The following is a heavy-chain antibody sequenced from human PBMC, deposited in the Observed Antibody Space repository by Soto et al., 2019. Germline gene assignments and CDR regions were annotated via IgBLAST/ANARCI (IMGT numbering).Heavy chain of an antibody. CDR1: GGTFSRYA. V-gene: IGHV1-69*01. Sequence: QVQLVQSGAEVKKPGSSVKVSCKASGGTFSRYAITWVRLAPGQGLEWMGGIIPIFGTANYAQKFQGRVTITADESTSTAYMELSSLRSEDTAVYYCARTRRGGSTSSYDYWGQGTLVTVSS. J-gene: IGHJ4*02. D-gene: IGHD2-2*01. CDR3: ARTRRGGSTSSYDY. CDR2: IIPIFGTA.